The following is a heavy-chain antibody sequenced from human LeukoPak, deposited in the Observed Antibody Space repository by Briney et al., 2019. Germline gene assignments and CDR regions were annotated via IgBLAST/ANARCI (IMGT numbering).Heavy chain of an antibody. Sequence: SGTLSLTCAVSGGSISSSNYWSWVRQPPGKGLDWIGEINHSGTTNYNPSLRSRVTISVDKSKNHFSLKLSSVTAADTAVYYCARWYYDGGGYYYDFWGQGTLVTVSS. CDR3: ARWYYDGGGYYYDF. D-gene: IGHD3-22*01. V-gene: IGHV4-4*02. CDR2: INHSGTT. CDR1: GGSISSSNY. J-gene: IGHJ4*02.